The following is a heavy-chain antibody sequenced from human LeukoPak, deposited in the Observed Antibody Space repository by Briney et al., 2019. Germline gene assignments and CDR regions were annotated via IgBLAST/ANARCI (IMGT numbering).Heavy chain of an antibody. CDR3: AREGSYSSGWYWDYGMDV. CDR1: GDSVSSNSAA. CDR2: TYYRSKWYN. D-gene: IGHD6-19*01. J-gene: IGHJ6*02. Sequence: SQTLSLTCAISGDSVSSNSAAWNWIRQSPSRGLEWLGRTYYRSKWYNDYAVSVRSRITINPDTSKNQFSLQLNSVTPEDTAVYYCAREGSYSSGWYWDYGMDVWGQGTTVTVSS. V-gene: IGHV6-1*01.